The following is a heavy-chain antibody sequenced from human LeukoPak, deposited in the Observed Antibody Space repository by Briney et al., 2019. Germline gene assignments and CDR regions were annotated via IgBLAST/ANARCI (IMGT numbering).Heavy chain of an antibody. CDR1: GGSFSGYY. Sequence: SEALSLTCAVYGGSFSGYYWSWIRQPPGKGLEWIGEINHSGSTNYNPSLKSRVTISVDTSKNQFSLKLSSVTAADTAVYYCARGRVVVVPAAIFSGWFDPWGQGTLVTVSS. J-gene: IGHJ5*02. V-gene: IGHV4-34*01. CDR3: ARGRVVVVPAAIFSGWFDP. CDR2: INHSGST. D-gene: IGHD2-2*02.